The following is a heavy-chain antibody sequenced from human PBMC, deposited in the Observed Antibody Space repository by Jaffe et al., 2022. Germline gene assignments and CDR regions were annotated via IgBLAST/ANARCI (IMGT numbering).Heavy chain of an antibody. V-gene: IGHV3-7*01. Sequence: DVQLVESGGGLVQPGGSLRLSCAASGFSFSSYWMTWVRQAPGKGLEWVGHIKEDGNEKNYVDSLRGRFTMSRDNAKNSLYLQMNSLRVEDTGVYFCVRSGYGPRYYFDNWGQGTLVTVSS. CDR3: VRSGYGPRYYFDN. CDR2: IKEDGNEK. J-gene: IGHJ4*02. CDR1: GFSFSSYW. D-gene: IGHD5-12*01.